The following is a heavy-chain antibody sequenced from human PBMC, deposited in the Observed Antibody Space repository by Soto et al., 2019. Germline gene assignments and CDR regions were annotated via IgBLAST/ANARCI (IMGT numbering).Heavy chain of an antibody. CDR3: AGGTFYPFVY. D-gene: IGHD1-26*01. CDR1: GDSVSGDTFY. CDR2: IYDSGTT. Sequence: QVQMQESGPGLVKPSETLSLTCTVSGDSVSGDTFYWSWIRQPPGKGLEYIGYIYDSGTTNYNPSLTSRVTISLDTSKNQFSLSLSSVTAADTAVYFCAGGTFYPFVYWGPGTLVTVSS. J-gene: IGHJ4*02. V-gene: IGHV4-61*01.